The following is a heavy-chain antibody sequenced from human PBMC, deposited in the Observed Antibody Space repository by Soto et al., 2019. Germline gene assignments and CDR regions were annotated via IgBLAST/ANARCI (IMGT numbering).Heavy chain of an antibody. CDR2: IYYSGTT. CDR1: GGSISSYY. D-gene: IGHD3-10*01. V-gene: IGHV4-59*08. J-gene: IGHJ5*02. Sequence: PSETLSLTCTVSGGSISSYYWSWIRQPPGKGLEWIGYIYYSGTTNNNPSLKSRVTISVDTSTNQFSLKLTSVTAADTAVYFCARFYGPVFDPWGQGTLVTVSS. CDR3: ARFYGPVFDP.